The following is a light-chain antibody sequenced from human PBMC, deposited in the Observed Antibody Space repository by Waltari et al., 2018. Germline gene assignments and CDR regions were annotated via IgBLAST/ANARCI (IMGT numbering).Light chain of an antibody. Sequence: DIQMTQCPSSLSASVGDRVTITCRASQDISNNLNWYQQKPGKDPDLLIFAVFTLQSGVPSRFSGSGSGTEFTLTISSLQPEDSATYYCQQSYTMPMYTFGQGTKLEIK. CDR3: QQSYTMPMYT. CDR2: AVF. J-gene: IGKJ2*01. CDR1: QDISNN. V-gene: IGKV1-39*01.